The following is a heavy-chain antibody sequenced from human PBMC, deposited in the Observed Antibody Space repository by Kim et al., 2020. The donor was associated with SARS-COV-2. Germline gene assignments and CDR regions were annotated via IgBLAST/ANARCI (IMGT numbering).Heavy chain of an antibody. CDR2: ST. Sequence: STYYADSVKGRFTISRDNSKNTLYLQMNSLRAEDTAVYYCANPPKSGGPHWGQGTLVTVSS. J-gene: IGHJ4*02. D-gene: IGHD2-15*01. CDR3: ANPPKSGGPH. V-gene: IGHV3-23*01.